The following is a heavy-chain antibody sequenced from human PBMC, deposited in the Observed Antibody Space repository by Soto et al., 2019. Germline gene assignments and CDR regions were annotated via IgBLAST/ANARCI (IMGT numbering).Heavy chain of an antibody. Sequence: EVHLLESGGGVVQPGGSLRLTCAGSGFTFSTYAMTWVRQAPGKGLEWVSSIRGSAGTTYYADSVKGRVTISRDNAKNKLFLEIANLRPEDAAVYIFAKDNIPVAGGLDSWGQGTLVTVSS. J-gene: IGHJ4*02. CDR3: AKDNIPVAGGLDS. CDR1: GFTFSTYA. V-gene: IGHV3-23*01. CDR2: IRGSAGTT. D-gene: IGHD6-19*01.